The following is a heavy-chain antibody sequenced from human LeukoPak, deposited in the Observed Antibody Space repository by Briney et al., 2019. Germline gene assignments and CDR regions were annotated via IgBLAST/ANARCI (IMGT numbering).Heavy chain of an antibody. CDR1: GGSFRSYA. V-gene: IGHV1-69*01. D-gene: IGHD2-21*02. CDR3: AREGAYCGGDCFILDC. CDR2: IIPVFKTT. J-gene: IGHJ4*02. Sequence: ASVDVSCKASGGSFRSYAISWVRQAPGQGLEWMGGIIPVFKTTNYAQKFQGRVTISADLSTSTAYMELSSLRSDDTAFYYCAREGAYCGGDCFILDCWGQGTLVTVTS.